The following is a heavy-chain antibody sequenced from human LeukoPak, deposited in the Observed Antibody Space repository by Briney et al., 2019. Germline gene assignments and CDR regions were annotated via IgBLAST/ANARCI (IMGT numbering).Heavy chain of an antibody. Sequence: GGSLRLSCAASGFTFSNAWMSWVRQAPGKGLEWVSYISSSGSTIYYADSVKGRFTISRDNAKNSLYLQMNSLRPEDTAVYYCTCDLDRSNGLWGQGTMVTVSS. CDR3: TCDLDRSNGL. D-gene: IGHD2-8*01. V-gene: IGHV3-11*04. CDR1: GFTFSNAW. CDR2: ISSSGSTI. J-gene: IGHJ3*01.